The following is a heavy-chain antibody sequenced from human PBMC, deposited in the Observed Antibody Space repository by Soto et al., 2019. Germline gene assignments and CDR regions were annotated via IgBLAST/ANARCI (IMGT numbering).Heavy chain of an antibody. V-gene: IGHV4-39*01. J-gene: IGHJ6*02. CDR3: ASHKAVVPAARLYYYYYYGMDV. D-gene: IGHD2-2*01. CDR2: IYYSGST. Sequence: PSETLSLTCTVSGGSISSGGYYWSLIRQHPGKGLEWIGYIYYSGSTYYNPSLKSRVTVSVDTSKNQFSLKLSSVTAADTAVYYCASHKAVVPAARLYYYYYYGMDVWGQGTTVTVSS. CDR1: GGSISSGGYY.